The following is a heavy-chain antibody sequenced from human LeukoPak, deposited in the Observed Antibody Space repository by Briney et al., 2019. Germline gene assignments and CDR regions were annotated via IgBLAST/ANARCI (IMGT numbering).Heavy chain of an antibody. CDR2: IYYTGNT. V-gene: IGHV4-59*13. J-gene: IGHJ3*01. CDR1: SGSISTFY. Sequence: SGTLSLTCTVSSGSISTFYWSWIRQPPGKGLEWIGYIYYTGNTNYNPSLKSRVTISVDTSNNLFSLKLSSVTAADTAVYYCARVQSADYDRAFDVWGQGTMVTVSS. D-gene: IGHD3-10*02. CDR3: ARVQSADYDRAFDV.